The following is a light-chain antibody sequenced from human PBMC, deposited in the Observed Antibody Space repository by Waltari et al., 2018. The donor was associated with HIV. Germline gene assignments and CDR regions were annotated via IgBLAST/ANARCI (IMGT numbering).Light chain of an antibody. CDR1: QSVATN. CDR3: QQYNNSPPWS. CDR2: AAS. V-gene: IGKV3-15*01. J-gene: IGKJ1*01. Sequence: RVMTQSPATLSVSPGESATLSCGASQSVATNLAWYQQTPGQAPRLRISAASTKATGVPARFSGSWSGTEFTLTITRLKSEDVAVYYCQQYNNSPPWSVGQGTMVEI.